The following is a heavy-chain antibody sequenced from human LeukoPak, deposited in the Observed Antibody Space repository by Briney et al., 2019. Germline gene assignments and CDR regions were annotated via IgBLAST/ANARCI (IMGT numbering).Heavy chain of an antibody. V-gene: IGHV3-74*01. Sequence: GGSLRLSCAASGFTFNNYWMHWVRQAPGKGLVWVSRINSDGSSTNYADSVKGRFTISRGNAKNTLYLQMNSLRAEDTAVYYCGSIGSSWYEDYCGQGTLVTVSS. D-gene: IGHD6-13*01. CDR3: GSIGSSWYEDY. J-gene: IGHJ4*02. CDR2: INSDGSST. CDR1: GFTFNNYW.